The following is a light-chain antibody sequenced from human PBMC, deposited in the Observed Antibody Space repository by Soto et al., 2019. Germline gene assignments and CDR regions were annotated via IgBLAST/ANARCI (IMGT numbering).Light chain of an antibody. V-gene: IGKV3-15*01. Sequence: EIVLTQSPATLSLSPGERATLSCRASQTVSSSLAWYQQKPGQAPRLLIYDTSTRATGVPTRFSGSRSGAEFTLTINSLQSEDFAVYYCQPYNNWPLTFGGGTKVEIK. CDR2: DTS. J-gene: IGKJ4*01. CDR3: QPYNNWPLT. CDR1: QTVSSS.